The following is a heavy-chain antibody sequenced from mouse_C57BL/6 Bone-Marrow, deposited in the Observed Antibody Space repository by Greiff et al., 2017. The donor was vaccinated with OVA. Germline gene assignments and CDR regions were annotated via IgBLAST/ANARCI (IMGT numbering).Heavy chain of an antibody. V-gene: IGHV1-64*01. Sequence: QVQLKESGAELVKPGASVKLSCKASGYTFTSYWMHWVKQRPGQGLEWIGMIHPNSGSTNYNEKFKSKATLTVDKSSSTAYMQLSSLTSEDSAVYYCARSGYYYGSSSFAYWGQGTLVTVSA. CDR3: ARSGYYYGSSSFAY. J-gene: IGHJ3*01. CDR1: GYTFTSYW. CDR2: IHPNSGST. D-gene: IGHD1-1*01.